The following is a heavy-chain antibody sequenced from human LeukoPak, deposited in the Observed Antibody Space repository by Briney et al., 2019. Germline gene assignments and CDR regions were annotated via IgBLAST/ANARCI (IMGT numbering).Heavy chain of an antibody. V-gene: IGHV4-30-4*01. CDR1: GGSISSGAYY. CDR3: ARIPYCAGGSCYFAGAFDI. CDR2: IYYSGST. J-gene: IGHJ3*02. Sequence: PSETLSLTCTVSGGSISSGAYYWSWIRQPPGKGLEWIGYIYYSGSTSYNPSLKSRLTLSVDTSKNQFSLKLSSVTAADTAVYYCARIPYCAGGSCYFAGAFDIWGQGTMVTVSS. D-gene: IGHD2-15*01.